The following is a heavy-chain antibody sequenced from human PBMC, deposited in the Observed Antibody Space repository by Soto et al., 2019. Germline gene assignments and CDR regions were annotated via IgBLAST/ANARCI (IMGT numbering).Heavy chain of an antibody. V-gene: IGHV1-69*13. Sequence: SVKVSCKASGGTFSSYAISWVRQAPGQGLEWMGGIIPIFGTANYAQKFQGRVTITADESTSTAYMELSSLRSEDTAVYYCARLKAAAGRGEAFDIWGQGTMVTVSS. J-gene: IGHJ3*02. CDR2: IIPIFGTA. D-gene: IGHD6-13*01. CDR1: GGTFSSYA. CDR3: ARLKAAAGRGEAFDI.